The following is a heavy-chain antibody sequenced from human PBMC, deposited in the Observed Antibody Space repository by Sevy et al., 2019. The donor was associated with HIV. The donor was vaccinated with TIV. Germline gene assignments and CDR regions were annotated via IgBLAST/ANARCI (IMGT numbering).Heavy chain of an antibody. CDR3: ARSGGYXWDX. D-gene: IGHD5-12*01. J-gene: IGHJ3*02. V-gene: IGHV3-7*01. Sequence: GGSLRLSCVASGXIFNNYWMTWVRQAPGKGLEWVANIKPDGSESYYVDSVKGRFTFSRDNAKNSLYLQMGSLRAEDTAVYYCARSGGYXWDXWXQGTMVTVSS. CDR2: IKPDGSES. CDR1: GXIFNNYW.